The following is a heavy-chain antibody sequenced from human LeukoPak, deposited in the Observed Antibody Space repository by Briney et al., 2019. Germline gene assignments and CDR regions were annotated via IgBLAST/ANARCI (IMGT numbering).Heavy chain of an antibody. D-gene: IGHD2-21*01. CDR1: GYSFTNYW. Sequence: GESLKISCKGSGYSFTNYWIGWVRQMPGKGLEWMGIIYPIDSDTRYSPSFRGQVTSSADKSISTAYLQWSSLKASDTAMYYCARPSAYGEDAFDVWAQGTMVTVSS. J-gene: IGHJ3*01. CDR3: ARPSAYGEDAFDV. V-gene: IGHV5-51*01. CDR2: IYPIDSDT.